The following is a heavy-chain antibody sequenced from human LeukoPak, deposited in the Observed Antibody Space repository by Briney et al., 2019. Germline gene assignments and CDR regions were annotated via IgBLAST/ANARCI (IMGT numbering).Heavy chain of an antibody. CDR1: GFTFSGST. Sequence: GGSLRLSCAASGFTFSGSTMNWVRQAPGKGLEWVSFISTSSSYIYYADSVRGRFTISRDNAKNSLYLQMNSLRAEDTAVYYCARDHYGGNSDYWGQGTLVTVSS. CDR3: ARDHYGGNSDY. J-gene: IGHJ4*02. V-gene: IGHV3-21*01. CDR2: ISTSSSYI. D-gene: IGHD4-23*01.